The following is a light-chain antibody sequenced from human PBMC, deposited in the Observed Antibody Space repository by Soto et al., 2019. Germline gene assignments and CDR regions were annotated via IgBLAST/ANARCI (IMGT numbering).Light chain of an antibody. Sequence: DIPMAQSPSSLSASVGDRVTITCRASRGIYTHLAWYQQKPGNAPELLIYGASTLQSGVPSRFSASGSGTDFFLAISGLQSEDVGTYFCQTYDKAPWTCGPGTRV. J-gene: IGKJ1*01. CDR1: RGIYTH. CDR3: QTYDKAPWT. V-gene: IGKV1-27*01. CDR2: GAS.